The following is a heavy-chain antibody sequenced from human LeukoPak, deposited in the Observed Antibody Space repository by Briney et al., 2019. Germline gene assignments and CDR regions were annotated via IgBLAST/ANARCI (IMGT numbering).Heavy chain of an antibody. J-gene: IGHJ3*01. V-gene: IGHV3-48*03. Sequence: GGSLRLSCAASGFTFSSYDMNWVRQAPGKGLEWILYISGSSSHKYFADSVRGRFTISRDNAKNSLCLQMNSLRAEDTAVYYCATWRESTGPLWGQGTMVTVSS. CDR3: ATWRESTGPL. CDR2: ISGSSSHK. D-gene: IGHD1-1*01. CDR1: GFTFSSYD.